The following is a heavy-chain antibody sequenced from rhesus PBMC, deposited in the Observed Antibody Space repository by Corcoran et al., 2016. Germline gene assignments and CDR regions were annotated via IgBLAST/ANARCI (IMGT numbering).Heavy chain of an antibody. CDR2: IYSNSEST. Sequence: QVQLQESGPGVVKPSETLSLTCAVSGGSISSGYYYWSWIRQPPGKGLEWIGVIYSNSESTNYHPSLKSRVTISKDTSKNQFSLKLSSVTAADTAVYYCARELVVTTSVFVDYWGQGVLVTVSS. D-gene: IGHD2-39*02. CDR1: GGSISSGYYY. J-gene: IGHJ4*01. CDR3: ARELVVTTSVFVDY. V-gene: IGHV4S12*01.